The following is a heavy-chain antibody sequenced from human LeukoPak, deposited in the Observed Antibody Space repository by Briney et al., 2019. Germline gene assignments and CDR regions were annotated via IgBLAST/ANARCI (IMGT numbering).Heavy chain of an antibody. V-gene: IGHV4-59*01. CDR1: GGSISSYY. CDR3: ARVTGYMIEGYFDY. Sequence: SETLSLTCTVSGGSISSYYWSWIRQPPGKGLEWIGYIYYSGSTNYSPSLKSRVTISVDTSKNQFSLRLSSVTAADTAVYYCARVTGYMIEGYFDYWGQGTLVTVSS. CDR2: IYYSGST. J-gene: IGHJ4*02. D-gene: IGHD3-22*01.